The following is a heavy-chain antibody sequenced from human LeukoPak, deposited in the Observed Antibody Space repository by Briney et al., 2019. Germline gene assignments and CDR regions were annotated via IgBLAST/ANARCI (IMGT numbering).Heavy chain of an antibody. D-gene: IGHD3-22*01. CDR1: GYTFTSYY. J-gene: IGHJ2*01. CDR2: INPSGGST. Sequence: ASVKVSCKASGYTFTSYYMHWVRHAPGQGLEWMGIINPSGGSTSYAQKFQGRVTITRDTSTSTVYMELSSLRSEDTAVYYCARGSHYYDSSGYYPYWYFDLWGRGTLVTVSS. CDR3: ARGSHYYDSSGYYPYWYFDL. V-gene: IGHV1-46*01.